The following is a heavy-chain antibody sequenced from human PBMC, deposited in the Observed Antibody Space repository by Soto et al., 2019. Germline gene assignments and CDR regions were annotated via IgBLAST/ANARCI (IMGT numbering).Heavy chain of an antibody. CDR1: GFNFDDHV. CDR3: ARSWSGSSSGRVDV. J-gene: IGHJ6*02. D-gene: IGHD3-3*01. CDR2: INWDGYSI. V-gene: IGHV3-9*01. Sequence: EVQLVESGGGVVHPGRSLRLSCVASGFNFDDHVMHWVRQVPGKGLEWVGHINWDGYSIGYGGSVRGRFTISSDNAKNTLYLEMNSLTREDTALYYCARSWSGSSSGRVDVWGQGTTVTVSS.